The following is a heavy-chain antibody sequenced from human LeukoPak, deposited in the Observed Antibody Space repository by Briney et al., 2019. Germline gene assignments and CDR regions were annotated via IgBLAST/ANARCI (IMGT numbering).Heavy chain of an antibody. Sequence: PGGSLRLSCAASGFTFSSYGMHWVRQAPGKGLEWVAVISYDGSNKYYADSVKGRFTISGDNSKNTLYLQMNSLRAEDTAVYYCANLWFGEFGLDYWGQGTLVTVSS. CDR3: ANLWFGEFGLDY. D-gene: IGHD3-10*01. CDR2: ISYDGSNK. J-gene: IGHJ4*02. CDR1: GFTFSSYG. V-gene: IGHV3-30*18.